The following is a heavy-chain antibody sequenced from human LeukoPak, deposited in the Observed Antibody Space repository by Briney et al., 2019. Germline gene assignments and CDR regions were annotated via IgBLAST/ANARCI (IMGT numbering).Heavy chain of an antibody. J-gene: IGHJ6*02. V-gene: IGHV3-7*01. CDR1: GFTFSDYW. CDR2: IKQDGSDK. CDR3: ARGEFAWIQASYGMNV. Sequence: PGGSLRLSCTASGFTFSDYWMSWVRQAPGKGPEWVANIKQDGSDKYYVDSVKGRFTISRDNAKNALYLQVNSLRPEDTAVYYCARGEFAWIQASYGMNVWGQGTTVTVSS. D-gene: IGHD5-18*01.